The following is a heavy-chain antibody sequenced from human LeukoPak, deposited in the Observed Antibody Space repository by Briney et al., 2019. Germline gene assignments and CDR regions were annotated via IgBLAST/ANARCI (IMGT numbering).Heavy chain of an antibody. V-gene: IGHV3-23*01. D-gene: IGHD4/OR15-4a*01. CDR2: MNCNGDNS. Sequence: PGGPLRLSFASSGFTFSRYPLDWLRLAPCKGLAWVSLMNCNGDNSYYAGSVRGRFTISRDNSKNTLYLQMSSLRAEDTALSYCAKCLGDGTNYYFAHWGQGNLVTVSS. J-gene: IGHJ4*02. CDR1: GFTFSRYP. CDR3: AKCLGDGTNYYFAH.